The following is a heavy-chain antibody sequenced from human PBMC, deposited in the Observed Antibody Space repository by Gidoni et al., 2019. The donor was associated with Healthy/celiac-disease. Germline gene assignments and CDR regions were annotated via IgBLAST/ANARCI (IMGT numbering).Heavy chain of an antibody. CDR1: GSTFDDYG. J-gene: IGHJ3*02. V-gene: IGHV3-20*04. D-gene: IGHD3-3*02. CDR3: ARSFSTTRTQAFDI. CDR2: INWNGGST. Sequence: EVQLGESGGGVVRPGGFLRLFCAASGSTFDDYGMSWVRQAPGKGLEWVSGINWNGGSTGYADSVKGRVTISRDNAKNSLYLQMNSLRAEDTALYYCARSFSTTRTQAFDIWGQGTMVTVSS.